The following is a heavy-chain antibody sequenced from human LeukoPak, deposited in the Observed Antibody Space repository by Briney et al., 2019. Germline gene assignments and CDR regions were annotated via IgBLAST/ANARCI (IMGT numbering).Heavy chain of an antibody. V-gene: IGHV3-21*04. CDR3: ARDSGHTVTNEYFQH. Sequence: GGSLRLSCAASGFSFIGYGMSWVRQAPGKGLEWVSSISSGSGYIYYAGSVKGRFTISRDNAQNSLFLQMNALRVDDTAVYYCARDSGHTVTNEYFQHWGQGTLLTVSS. CDR2: ISSGSGYI. D-gene: IGHD1-14*01. J-gene: IGHJ1*01. CDR1: GFSFIGYG.